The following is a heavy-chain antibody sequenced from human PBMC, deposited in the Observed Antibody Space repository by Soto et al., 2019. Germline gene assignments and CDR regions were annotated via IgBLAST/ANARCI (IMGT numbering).Heavy chain of an antibody. V-gene: IGHV4-30-4*01. CDR2: IYYSGST. J-gene: IGHJ4*02. CDR3: ARLMFYYDSSGYSQTYYFDY. Sequence: SETLSLTCTVSGGSISSGDYYWSWIRQPPGKGLEWIGYIYYSGSTYYNPSLKSRVTISVDTSKNQFSLKLSSVTAADTAVYYCARLMFYYDSSGYSQTYYFDYWGQGTLVTVSS. D-gene: IGHD3-22*01. CDR1: GGSISSGDYY.